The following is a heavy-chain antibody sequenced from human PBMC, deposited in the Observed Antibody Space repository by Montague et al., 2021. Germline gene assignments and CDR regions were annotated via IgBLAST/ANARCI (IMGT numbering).Heavy chain of an antibody. Sequence: SLRLSCAASGFTFSSRAMSWVRQAPGKGLEWVSSISGKSNNTYYIDSLKGRFTISRDNSKNTLFLQMNSLRAEDTAVYYCAKSLYASGGWGYDFDLWGQGTLVTVSS. V-gene: IGHV3-23*01. J-gene: IGHJ4*02. CDR3: AKSLYASGGWGYDFDL. CDR2: ISGKSNNT. D-gene: IGHD2/OR15-2a*01. CDR1: GFTFSSRA.